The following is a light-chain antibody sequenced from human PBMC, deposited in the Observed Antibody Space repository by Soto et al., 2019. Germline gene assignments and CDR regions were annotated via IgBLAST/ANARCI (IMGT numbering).Light chain of an antibody. CDR3: QQVSSYPIT. CDR2: DAS. CDR1: QGVSSY. J-gene: IGKJ5*01. Sequence: DIQLTQSPSFLSASVGDRVIITCRASQGVSSYLAWYQQEPGKAPHLLIHDASTLQSGVPSRFSGSGSGTEFTLTISSLQPEDFATYYCQQVSSYPITFGPGTRLEIK. V-gene: IGKV1-9*01.